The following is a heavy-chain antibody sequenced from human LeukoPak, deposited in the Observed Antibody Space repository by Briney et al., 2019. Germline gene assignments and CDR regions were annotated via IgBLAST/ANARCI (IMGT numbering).Heavy chain of an antibody. CDR3: ARASVDDAFDI. Sequence: ASVKVSCKASGYTFTSYAMHWVRQAPGQRLEWMGWINAGNGNTKYSQKFQGRVTITRDTSASTAYMELSSLRSEDTAVHYCARASVDDAFDIWGQGTMVTVSS. CDR1: GYTFTSYA. J-gene: IGHJ3*02. CDR2: INAGNGNT. D-gene: IGHD5-12*01. V-gene: IGHV1-3*01.